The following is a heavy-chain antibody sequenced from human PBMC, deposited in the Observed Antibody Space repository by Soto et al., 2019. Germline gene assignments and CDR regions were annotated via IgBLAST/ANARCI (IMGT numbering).Heavy chain of an antibody. CDR2: ISYDGSNK. CDR3: AKGSGYCSSTSCYFYYHYYMDV. J-gene: IGHJ6*03. Sequence: GASLRLSYAASGFTFSSNGMHWVRQAPGKELEGAAVISYDGSNKYYADSVKSRFTISRDNSKNTLYLQMNSLRAEDTAVYYCAKGSGYCSSTSCYFYYHYYMDVWGKGT. V-gene: IGHV3-30*18. CDR1: GFTFSSNG. D-gene: IGHD2-2*01.